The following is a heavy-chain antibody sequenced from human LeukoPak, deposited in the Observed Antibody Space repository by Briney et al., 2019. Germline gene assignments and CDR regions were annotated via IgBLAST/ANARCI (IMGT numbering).Heavy chain of an antibody. D-gene: IGHD3-22*01. CDR1: GFIFRNYW. J-gene: IGHJ4*02. CDR2: IKQDGSEK. Sequence: GGSLRLSCAASGFIFRNYWMSWVRQAPGKGLEWVASIKQDGSEKYYVESVEGRFTISRDNAKNTLYLQMNSLRAEDTAVYYCARVGGYDSLDYWGQGTLVTVSS. V-gene: IGHV3-7*01. CDR3: ARVGGYDSLDY.